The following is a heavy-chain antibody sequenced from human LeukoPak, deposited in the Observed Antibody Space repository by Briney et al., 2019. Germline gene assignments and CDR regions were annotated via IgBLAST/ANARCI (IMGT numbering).Heavy chain of an antibody. CDR1: GGSISSSSYY. D-gene: IGHD2-8*01. V-gene: IGHV4-61*01. CDR2: IYYSGST. Sequence: RTSETLSLTCTVSGGSISSSSYYWGWIRQPPGKGLEWIGYIYYSGSTNYNPSLKSRVTISVDTSKNQFSLKLSSVTAADTAVYYCAREMYYAHAFDIWGQGTMVTVSS. CDR3: AREMYYAHAFDI. J-gene: IGHJ3*02.